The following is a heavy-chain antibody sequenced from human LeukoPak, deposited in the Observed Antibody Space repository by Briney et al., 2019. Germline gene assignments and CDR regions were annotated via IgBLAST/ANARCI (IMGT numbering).Heavy chain of an antibody. Sequence: ASVKVSCKASGHTFPSYDINWVRQATGQGLEWMGWVNPNSANTAYAQKFQGRVTMTRNTSISTAYMELSSLRSEDTAVYYCAIKLSSGGFWGQGTLVTVSS. CDR2: VNPNSANT. CDR3: AIKLSSGGF. D-gene: IGHD1-26*01. CDR1: GHTFPSYD. J-gene: IGHJ4*02. V-gene: IGHV1-8*01.